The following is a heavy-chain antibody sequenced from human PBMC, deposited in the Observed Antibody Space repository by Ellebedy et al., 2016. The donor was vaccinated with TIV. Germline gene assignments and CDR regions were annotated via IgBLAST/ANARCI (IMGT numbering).Heavy chain of an antibody. CDR3: ARLMMEQHKSWFDP. CDR1: GSSFTTYW. V-gene: IGHV5-51*01. CDR2: IYPGDSDT. Sequence: PGGSLRLSCKGSGSSFTTYWIGWVRQMPGKGLEWMGIIYPGDSDTKYSPSFQGQVIISADKSISTAYLQWSSLEASDTAMYYCARLMMEQHKSWFDPWGQGTLVTVSS. D-gene: IGHD6-13*01. J-gene: IGHJ5*02.